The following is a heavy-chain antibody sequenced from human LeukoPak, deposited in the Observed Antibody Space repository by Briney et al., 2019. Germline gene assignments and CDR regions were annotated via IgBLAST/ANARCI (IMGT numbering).Heavy chain of an antibody. CDR1: GYTFTGYY. J-gene: IGHJ5*02. D-gene: IGHD6-13*01. V-gene: IGHV1-2*02. CDR3: ARESWQQLVLWFDP. CDR2: INPNSGGT. Sequence: ASVKVSCKASGYTFTGYYMHWVRQAPGQGLEWMGWINPNSGGTNYAQKFQGRVTMTRDTSISTAYMELSRLGSDDTAVYYCARESWQQLVLWFDPWGQGTLVTVSS.